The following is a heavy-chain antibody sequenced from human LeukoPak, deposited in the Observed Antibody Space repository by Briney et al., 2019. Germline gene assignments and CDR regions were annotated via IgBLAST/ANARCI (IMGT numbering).Heavy chain of an antibody. Sequence: GGSLRLSCAASGFTFSSYSMNWVRQAPGKGLEWVSSISSSSYIYYADSVKGRFTISRDNAKNSLYLQMNSLRAEDTAVYYCARDSVRGDAFDIWGQGTMVTVSS. CDR2: ISSSSYI. V-gene: IGHV3-21*01. CDR3: ARDSVRGDAFDI. CDR1: GFTFSSYS. D-gene: IGHD3-10*01. J-gene: IGHJ3*02.